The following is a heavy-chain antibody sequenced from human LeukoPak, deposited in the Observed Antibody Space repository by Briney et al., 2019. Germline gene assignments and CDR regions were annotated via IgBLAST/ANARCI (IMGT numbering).Heavy chain of an antibody. Sequence: GGSLRLSCAASGFTFSNAWMNWVRQAPGEGREWVGRIRSKTDGGTTDYAAPVKGRFTISRDDSKITLYLQMDSLNTEDTAVYYCIAHVPGASKAFDYWGQGTLVTVSS. CDR2: IRSKTDGGTT. CDR3: IAHVPGASKAFDY. V-gene: IGHV3-15*01. D-gene: IGHD2-2*01. CDR1: GFTFSNAW. J-gene: IGHJ4*01.